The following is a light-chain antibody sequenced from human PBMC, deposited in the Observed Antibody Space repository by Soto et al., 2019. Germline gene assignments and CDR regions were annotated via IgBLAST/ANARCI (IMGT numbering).Light chain of an antibody. CDR1: QDISNY. V-gene: IGKV1-33*01. Sequence: DIQMTQSPSSLSASVGDRVTITCQASQDISNYLNWYQQKPGKAPKLLIYDASNLETGVPSRFSGSGSGTDFTFTISSLQPEDIATYYCQLYDNLSGTFGGGTKVEIK. CDR3: QLYDNLSGT. CDR2: DAS. J-gene: IGKJ4*01.